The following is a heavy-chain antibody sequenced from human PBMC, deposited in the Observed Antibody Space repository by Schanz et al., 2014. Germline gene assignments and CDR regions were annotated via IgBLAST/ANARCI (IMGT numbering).Heavy chain of an antibody. J-gene: IGHJ3*02. CDR2: IGGSGGST. CDR1: GFTFSSNA. D-gene: IGHD4-4*01. Sequence: EVQLLESGGCLVQPGGSLRLSCAASGFTFSSNAMCWVRQAPGKGLEWVSGIGGSGGSTDYADSVKGRFTISRDNSKNTVHLQMNSLRAEDTAVYFCAKDRWRATVMVDAFDIWGQGTKVTVSS. CDR3: AKDRWRATVMVDAFDI. V-gene: IGHV3-23*01.